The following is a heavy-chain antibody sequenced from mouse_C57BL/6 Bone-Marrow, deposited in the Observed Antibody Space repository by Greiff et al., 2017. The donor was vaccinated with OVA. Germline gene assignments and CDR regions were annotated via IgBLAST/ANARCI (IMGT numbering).Heavy chain of an antibody. D-gene: IGHD1-1*01. CDR3: AHSLYYYGSSPLAMDY. CDR1: GFNIKNTY. Sequence: EVQLQQSVAELVRPGASVKLSCTASGFNIKNTYMHWVKQRPEQGLEWIGRIDPANGNTKYAPKFQGKATITADTSSNTAYLQLSSLTSEDTAIYYCAHSLYYYGSSPLAMDYWGQGTSVTVSS. J-gene: IGHJ4*01. CDR2: IDPANGNT. V-gene: IGHV14-3*01.